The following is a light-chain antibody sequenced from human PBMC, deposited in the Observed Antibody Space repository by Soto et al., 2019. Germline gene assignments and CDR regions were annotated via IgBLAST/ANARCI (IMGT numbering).Light chain of an antibody. CDR1: QDIKSS. Sequence: DIQMTQSPPSLSASIGDRVSITCRASQDIKSSLAWYQKKPGEPPKLLIFTASRSEAGVPSRFRGSGSGTEFTLTITGLQPEDLAAYYCQQYDNGPLTFGGGTEVE. V-gene: IGKV1-27*01. CDR2: TAS. J-gene: IGKJ4*01. CDR3: QQYDNGPLT.